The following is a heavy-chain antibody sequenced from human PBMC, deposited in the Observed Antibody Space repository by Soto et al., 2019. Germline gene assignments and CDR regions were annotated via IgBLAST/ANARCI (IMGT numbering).Heavy chain of an antibody. CDR3: ARGVDRQWADY. D-gene: IGHD6-19*01. Sequence: SETLSLTCTVSGGSINNYYWSWIRQPPGKGLEGIGYIYHSGSTDYNPSLKSRVTISVDTSKNQFSLKLSSVTAADTAVYYCARGVDRQWADYWGQGALVTVSS. J-gene: IGHJ4*02. V-gene: IGHV4-59*01. CDR2: IYHSGST. CDR1: GGSINNYY.